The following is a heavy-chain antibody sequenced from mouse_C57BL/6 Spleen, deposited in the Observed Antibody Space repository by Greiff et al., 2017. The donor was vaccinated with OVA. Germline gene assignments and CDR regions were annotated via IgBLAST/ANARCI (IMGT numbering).Heavy chain of an antibody. CDR3: ARRSTTVAQGAMDY. J-gene: IGHJ4*01. D-gene: IGHD1-1*01. CDR1: GYTFTTYP. V-gene: IGHV1-47*01. Sequence: QVHVKQSGAELVKPGASVKMSCKASGYTFTTYPIEWMKQNHGKSLEWIGNFHPYNDDTKYNEKFKGKATLTVEKSSSTVYLELSRLTSDDSAVYYCARRSTTVAQGAMDYWGQGTSVTVSS. CDR2: FHPYNDDT.